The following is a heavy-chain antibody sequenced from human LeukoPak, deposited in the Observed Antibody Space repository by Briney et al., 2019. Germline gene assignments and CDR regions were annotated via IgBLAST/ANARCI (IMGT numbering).Heavy chain of an antibody. J-gene: IGHJ4*02. D-gene: IGHD6-19*01. CDR1: GGSISSSRYY. V-gene: IGHV4-39*01. CDR3: ARSTPMEQWLEYYFDD. Sequence: SETLSLTCTVSGGSISSSRYYWGWIRQPPGKGLEWIGSIYYSGSTYYNPSLESRVTISVDTSKNQFSLKLSSVTAADTAVYYCARSTPMEQWLEYYFDDWGQGTLVTVSS. CDR2: IYYSGST.